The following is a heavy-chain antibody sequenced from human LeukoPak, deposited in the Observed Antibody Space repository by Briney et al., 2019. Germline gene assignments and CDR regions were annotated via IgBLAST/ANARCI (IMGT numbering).Heavy chain of an antibody. CDR1: GFTVSSNY. J-gene: IGHJ4*02. CDR3: ARDAVLPSDY. V-gene: IGHV3-21*01. D-gene: IGHD3-10*01. Sequence: GGSLRLSCAASGFTVSSNYMSWVRQAPGKGLEWVSSISSSSSYIYYADSVKGRFTISRDNAKNSLYLQMNSLRAEDTAVYYCARDAVLPSDYWGQGTLVTVSS. CDR2: ISSSSSYI.